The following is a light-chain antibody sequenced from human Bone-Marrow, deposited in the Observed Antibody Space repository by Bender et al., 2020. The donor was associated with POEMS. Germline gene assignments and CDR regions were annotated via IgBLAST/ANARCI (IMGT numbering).Light chain of an antibody. CDR2: TN. CDR1: SSNIGSNY. Sequence: QSVLTQPPSASGTPGQRVTISCSGGSSNIGSNYVYWYQHLPGTAPKLLIYTNYRPSGVPDRFSGSKSGTSASLVISDLRSEDEADYYCAAWDDSLRGVVFGGGTKLTVL. CDR3: AAWDDSLRGVV. V-gene: IGLV1-47*02. J-gene: IGLJ3*02.